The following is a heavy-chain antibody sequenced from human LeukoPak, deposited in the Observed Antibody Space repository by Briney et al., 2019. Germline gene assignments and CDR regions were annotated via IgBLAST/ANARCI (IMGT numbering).Heavy chain of an antibody. Sequence: GGSLRLSCAASGFTFSSYSMNWVRQAPGKGLEWVSSISSSSSYIYYADSVKGRLTISRDNAKNSLYLQMNSLRTEDTAVYYCARVFAVGPDYYYYMDVWGKGTTVTVSS. CDR2: ISSSSSYI. CDR3: ARVFAVGPDYYYYMDV. V-gene: IGHV3-21*01. J-gene: IGHJ6*03. CDR1: GFTFSSYS. D-gene: IGHD2-21*01.